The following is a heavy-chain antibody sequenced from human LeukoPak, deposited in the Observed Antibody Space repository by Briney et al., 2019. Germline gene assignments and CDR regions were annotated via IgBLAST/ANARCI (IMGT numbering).Heavy chain of an antibody. V-gene: IGHV4-34*01. J-gene: IGHJ4*02. CDR1: GGSLNDYY. CDR2: VHHSGST. D-gene: IGHD6-13*01. CDR3: VRHSSISYRFFDS. Sequence: PSETLSLTCAVFGGSLNDYYWSWVRQPPGKGLEWIGEVHHSGSTNYNSSLKSRVTILVDKSKNQFSLKLTSVTAADTAVYYCVRHSSISYRFFDSWGQGTLVTVSS.